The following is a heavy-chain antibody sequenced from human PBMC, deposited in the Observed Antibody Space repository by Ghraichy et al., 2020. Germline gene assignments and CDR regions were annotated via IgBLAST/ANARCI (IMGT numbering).Heavy chain of an antibody. CDR2: ISSSSSYI. J-gene: IGHJ4*02. Sequence: GESLNISCAASGFTFSSYSMNWVRQAPGKGLEWVSSISSSSSYIYYADSVKGRFTISRDNAKNSLYLQMNSLRAEDTAVYYCALGGSVVAARPYDYWGQGTLVTVSS. D-gene: IGHD6-6*01. CDR3: ALGGSVVAARPYDY. V-gene: IGHV3-21*01. CDR1: GFTFSSYS.